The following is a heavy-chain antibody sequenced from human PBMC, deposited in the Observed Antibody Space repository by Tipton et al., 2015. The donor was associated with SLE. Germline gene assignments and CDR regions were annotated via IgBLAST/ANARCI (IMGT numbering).Heavy chain of an antibody. CDR3: ARDGLYLDYGDYYYGMDV. CDR2: IYHSGTT. Sequence: TLSLTCTVSGGSISSGGYYWSWIRQPPGKGLEWIGYIYHSGTTYYNPSLQSRATISVDTSENQFSLKLSSVTAADTAVYYCARDGLYLDYGDYYYGMDVWGQGTTVTVSS. J-gene: IGHJ6*02. CDR1: GGSISSGGYY. D-gene: IGHD4-17*01. V-gene: IGHV4-30-4*08.